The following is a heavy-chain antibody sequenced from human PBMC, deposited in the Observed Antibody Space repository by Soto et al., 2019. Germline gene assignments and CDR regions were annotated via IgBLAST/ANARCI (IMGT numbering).Heavy chain of an antibody. CDR3: ARMASFGSLNWFEP. CDR1: GYIFTNYD. Sequence: GASGKVSCKATGYIFTNYDVSWVRQATGQGLEWMGWMNPGSGDTGYAQKFQGRVTMTRNISIATAYMELSSLRADDTAIYDCARMASFGSLNWFEPWGQGTLVTVSS. V-gene: IGHV1-8*01. CDR2: MNPGSGDT. D-gene: IGHD5-18*01. J-gene: IGHJ5*02.